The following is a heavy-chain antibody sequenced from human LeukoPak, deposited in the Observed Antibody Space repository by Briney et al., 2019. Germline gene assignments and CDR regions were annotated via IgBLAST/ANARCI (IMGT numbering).Heavy chain of an antibody. J-gene: IGHJ4*02. Sequence: SETLSLTCTVSGGSISSSSYYWGWIRQPPGKGLEWIGSIYYSGSTYYSPSLKSRVTISLDTSRNQFSLKLNSVTAADTAVYYCARVSGYDWESFYDYWGQGTLVTVSS. CDR3: ARVSGYDWESFYDY. CDR1: GGSISSSSYY. CDR2: IYYSGST. V-gene: IGHV4-39*07. D-gene: IGHD5-12*01.